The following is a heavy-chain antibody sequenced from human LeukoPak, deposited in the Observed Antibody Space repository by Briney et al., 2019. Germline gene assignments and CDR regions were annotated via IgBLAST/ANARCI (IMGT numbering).Heavy chain of an antibody. CDR3: ARLAGSSWPGFDY. V-gene: IGHV3-48*03. Sequence: GGSLRLSCAASGFTFSSYEMNWVRQAPGKGLEWVSYISSSGSTIYYADSVKGRFTISRDNAKNSLYLQMNSLRAEDTAVYCCARLAGSSWPGFDYWGQGTLVTVSS. D-gene: IGHD6-13*01. CDR2: ISSSGSTI. J-gene: IGHJ4*02. CDR1: GFTFSSYE.